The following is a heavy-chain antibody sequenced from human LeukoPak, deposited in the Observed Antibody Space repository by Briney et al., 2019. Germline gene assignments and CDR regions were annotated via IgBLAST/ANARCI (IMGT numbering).Heavy chain of an antibody. CDR3: AKTGSRRVSWYFDL. D-gene: IGHD5/OR15-5a*01. CDR1: GFTFISYG. CDR2: ISYDGGNK. J-gene: IGHJ2*01. V-gene: IGHV3-30*18. Sequence: GGSLRLSCAASGFTFISYGMHWVRQAPGKGLEWVAVISYDGGNKYYADSVKGRFTISRDNSKNTLYLQMNSLRAEDTAVYYCAKTGSRRVSWYFDLWGRGTLVTVSS.